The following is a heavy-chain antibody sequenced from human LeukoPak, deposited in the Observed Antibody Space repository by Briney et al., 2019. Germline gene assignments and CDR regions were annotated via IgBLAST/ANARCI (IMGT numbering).Heavy chain of an antibody. J-gene: IGHJ4*02. V-gene: IGHV4-31*03. CDR1: GHPIGRDAHY. CDR3: ARDGDYAVDY. Sequence: SQTLSLTCTVSGHPIGRDAHYWSWIRQHPGKGLEWIGYIYYSGSTYYNPSLKSRVTISVDTSQNQFPLKLSSVTAADTAVYYCARDGDYAVDYWGQGTLVTVSS. CDR2: IYYSGST. D-gene: IGHD2-21*01.